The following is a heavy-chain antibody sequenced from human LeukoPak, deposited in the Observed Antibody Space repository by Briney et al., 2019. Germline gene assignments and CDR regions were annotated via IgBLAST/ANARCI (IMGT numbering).Heavy chain of an antibody. CDR3: AKLDTAGGYYYYYMDV. V-gene: IGHV3-23*01. J-gene: IGHJ6*03. CDR1: GFTFSSYG. CDR2: ISGSGGST. Sequence: GGSLRLSCAASGFTFSSYGMSWVRQAPGKGLEWVSAISGSGGSTYYADSVKGRFTISRDNSKNTLYLQMNSLRAEDTAVYYRAKLDTAGGYYYYYMDVWGKGTTVTISS. D-gene: IGHD5-18*01.